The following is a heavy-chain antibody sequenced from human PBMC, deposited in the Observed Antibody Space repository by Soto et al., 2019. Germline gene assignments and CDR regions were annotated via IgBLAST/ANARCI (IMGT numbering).Heavy chain of an antibody. CDR2: ISSNGGTT. D-gene: IGHD1-7*01. Sequence: EVQLAESGGGMVQPGGSLRLSCVASGFTFSSYDMHWVRQAPGKGLEYVSSISSNGGTTYYGNSVKGRFTISRDKSKNTLYLQMGSLRDEDMAVYYCVRRVSGNYDYWGQGTLVTVSS. CDR1: GFTFSSYD. CDR3: VRRVSGNYDY. J-gene: IGHJ4*02. V-gene: IGHV3-64*01.